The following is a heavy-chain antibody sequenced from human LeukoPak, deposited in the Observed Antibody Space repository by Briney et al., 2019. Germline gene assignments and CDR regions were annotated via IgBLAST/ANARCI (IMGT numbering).Heavy chain of an antibody. CDR3: TTDALLWQTAVDV. Sequence: PSETLSLTCTVSGGSISDYYWSWVRQAPGKGLEWVGRIKSKTDGGTTDYAAPVTGRFSISRDDSKNTVYLQMNSLKTEDTAVYYCTTDALLWQTAVDVWGQGTTVTVSS. CDR1: GGSISDYY. J-gene: IGHJ6*02. V-gene: IGHV3-15*01. CDR2: IKSKTDGGTT. D-gene: IGHD3-10*01.